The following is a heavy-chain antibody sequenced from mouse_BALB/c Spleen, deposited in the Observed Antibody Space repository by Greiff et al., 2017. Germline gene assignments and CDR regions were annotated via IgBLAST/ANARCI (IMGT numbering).Heavy chain of an antibody. CDR2: INPSTGYT. Sequence: VKLMESGAELAKPGASVKMSCKASGYTFTSYWMHWVKQRPGQGLEWIGYINPSTGYTEYNQKFKDKATLTADKSSSTAYMQLSSLTSEDSAVYYCARRREYYFDYWGQGTTLTVSS. CDR3: ARRREYYFDY. V-gene: IGHV1-7*01. J-gene: IGHJ2*01. CDR1: GYTFTSYW.